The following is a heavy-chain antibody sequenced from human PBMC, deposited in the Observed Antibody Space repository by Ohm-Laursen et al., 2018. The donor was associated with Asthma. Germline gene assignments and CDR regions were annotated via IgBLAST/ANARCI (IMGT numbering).Heavy chain of an antibody. D-gene: IGHD1-1*01. CDR1: GFTFSSYG. J-gene: IGHJ5*02. CDR2: ISYDGSNK. V-gene: IGHV3-30*03. CDR3: AAGTLDP. Sequence: SLRLSCAASGFTFSSYGMHWVRQAPGKGLEWVAVISYDGSNKYYADSVKGRFTTSRDNSKNTLYLQMNSLRAEDTAVYYCAAGTLDPWGQGTLVTVSS.